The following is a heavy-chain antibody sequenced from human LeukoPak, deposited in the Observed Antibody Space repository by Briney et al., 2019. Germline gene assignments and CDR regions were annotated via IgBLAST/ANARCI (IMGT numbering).Heavy chain of an antibody. V-gene: IGHV4-59*01. J-gene: IGHJ3*02. CDR2: IYYSGST. D-gene: IGHD2-15*01. CDR1: GGSISGYY. Sequence: PSETLSLTCTVSGGSISGYYWSWIRQPPGKGLEWIGYIYYSGSTNYNPSLKSRVTISVDTSKNQFSLKLSSVTAADTAVYYCAREVQYQYCSGGSCYADAFDIWGQGTMVTVSS. CDR3: AREVQYQYCSGGSCYADAFDI.